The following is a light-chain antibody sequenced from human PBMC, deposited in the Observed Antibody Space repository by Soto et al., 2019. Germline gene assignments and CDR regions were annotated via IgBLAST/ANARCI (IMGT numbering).Light chain of an antibody. V-gene: IGKV3-15*01. CDR2: DTP. Sequence: EIVVTQSPATLSVSPGERVSLSCTASQSVSSSLAWYQQRPGQPPRLLIYDTPTRSAGIAARFRGSGSGTELSLTITSLQSEDFAVYYCQHYVHWPPGKFGQGTKVDI. J-gene: IGKJ1*01. CDR1: QSVSSS. CDR3: QHYVHWPPGK.